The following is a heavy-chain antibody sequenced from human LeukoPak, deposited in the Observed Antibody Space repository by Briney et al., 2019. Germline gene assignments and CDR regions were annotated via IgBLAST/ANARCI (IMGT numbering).Heavy chain of an antibody. D-gene: IGHD3-10*01. CDR1: GFTFRAYS. V-gene: IGHV3-48*02. J-gene: IGHJ4*02. CDR3: VRGDGWFGELLNFDN. CDR2: ISSSSSTI. Sequence: HPGGSLRLSCAASGFTFRAYSMNWVRQAPGKGPEWVSHISSSSSTIYYADSVKGRFTISRDNAKNSLYLQMNSLRDEDTAVYYCVRGDGWFGELLNFDNWGQGTLVTVSS.